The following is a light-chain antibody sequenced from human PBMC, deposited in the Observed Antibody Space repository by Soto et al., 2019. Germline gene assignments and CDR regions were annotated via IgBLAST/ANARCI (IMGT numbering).Light chain of an antibody. CDR3: NSYVGSNNYV. CDR2: EIN. J-gene: IGLJ1*01. CDR1: SGDITDNKY. V-gene: IGLV2-8*01. Sequence: QSALTQPPSASGSPGQSVTISCTGTSGDITDNKYVSWFQQHPGKAPKLLIYEINKRPSGVPHRFSGSKSGNTASLTVSGLQADDEAGYYCNSYVGSNNYVFGTGTKVTVL.